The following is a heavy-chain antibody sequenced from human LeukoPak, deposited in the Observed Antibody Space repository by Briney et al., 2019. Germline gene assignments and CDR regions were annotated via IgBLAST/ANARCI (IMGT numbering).Heavy chain of an antibody. Sequence: GALRLSCAASGFTFSNYWMQWVRQAPGKGLVWVSRINGDGSSTIYADSVKGRFTISRDNAKNTLYLQMNSLRAEDTAVYYCAIDLSSSWYAGGLDYWGQGILVTVSS. CDR3: AIDLSSSWYAGGLDY. J-gene: IGHJ4*02. CDR2: INGDGSST. D-gene: IGHD6-13*01. CDR1: GFTFSNYW. V-gene: IGHV3-74*01.